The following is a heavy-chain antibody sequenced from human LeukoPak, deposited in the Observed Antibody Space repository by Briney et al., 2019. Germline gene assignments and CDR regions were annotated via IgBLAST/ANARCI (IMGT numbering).Heavy chain of an antibody. CDR2: IHYDGSNN. V-gene: IGHV3-30*02. Sequence: PGGSLRFSCAASGFTFSSNAMHWVRQAQGKGLKWVAFIHYDGSNNYYADSVKGRFTISRDNSKNTLYLQMNTLRADDTAVYYCAKDHGSSDWYYFDYWGQGTLVTVSS. J-gene: IGHJ4*02. D-gene: IGHD6-13*01. CDR1: GFTFSSNA. CDR3: AKDHGSSDWYYFDY.